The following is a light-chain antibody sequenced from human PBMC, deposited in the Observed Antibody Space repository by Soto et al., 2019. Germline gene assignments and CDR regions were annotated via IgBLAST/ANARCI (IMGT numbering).Light chain of an antibody. CDR2: GVT. J-gene: IGLJ1*01. V-gene: IGLV2-11*01. CDR3: CSYAGSYTFV. CDR1: SSDVGGYNY. Sequence: QSALTQPRSVSGSPGQSVTFSCSGTSSDVGGYNYVSWYQQHPDKAPKVMIYGVTERPSGVPDRFSGSKSGNTASLTISGLQTEDEADYYCCSYAGSYTFVFGTGTKLTVL.